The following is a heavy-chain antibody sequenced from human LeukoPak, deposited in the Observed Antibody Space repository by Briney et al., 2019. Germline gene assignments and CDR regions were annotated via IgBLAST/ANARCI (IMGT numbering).Heavy chain of an antibody. J-gene: IGHJ4*02. D-gene: IGHD4-17*01. CDR1: GYTFTSYY. CDR2: INPSGGST. V-gene: IGHV1-46*01. CDR3: ARPGVDGDLYY. Sequence: ASVKVSCKAYGYTFTSYYMHWVRQAPGQWLEWMGIINPSGGSTSYAQKFQGRVTMTRDTSTSTVYMELSSLRSEDTAVYYCARPGVDGDLYYWGQGTLVTVSS.